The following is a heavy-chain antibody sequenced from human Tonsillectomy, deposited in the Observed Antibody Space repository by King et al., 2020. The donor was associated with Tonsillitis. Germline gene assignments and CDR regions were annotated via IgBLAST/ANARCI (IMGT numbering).Heavy chain of an antibody. CDR3: AHRRGAYYDSWSGYYTIGWLDP. J-gene: IGHJ5*02. CDR1: GFSLSTSGVG. CDR2: IYWNDDK. D-gene: IGHD3-3*01. V-gene: IGHV2-5*01. Sequence: ITLKESGPTLVKPTQTLTLTCTFSGFSLSTSGVGVGWIRQPPGKALEWLALIYWNDDKRYSPSLKSRLTITKDTSKNQVVLTMTNMDPVDTATYYCAHRRGAYYDSWSGYYTIGWLDPWGQGTLVTVSS.